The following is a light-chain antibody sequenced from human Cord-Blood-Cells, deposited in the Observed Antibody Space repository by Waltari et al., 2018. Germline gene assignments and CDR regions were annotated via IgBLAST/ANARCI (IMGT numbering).Light chain of an antibody. Sequence: DIQLTQSPSFLSASVGVRVTITCRASQGISSYLAWYQQKPGKAPKLLIYAASTLQSGVPSRFSGSGSGTEFTLTISSLQPEDFATYYCQQLNSYPRFGPGTKVDIK. CDR2: AAS. V-gene: IGKV1-9*01. CDR1: QGISSY. CDR3: QQLNSYPR. J-gene: IGKJ3*01.